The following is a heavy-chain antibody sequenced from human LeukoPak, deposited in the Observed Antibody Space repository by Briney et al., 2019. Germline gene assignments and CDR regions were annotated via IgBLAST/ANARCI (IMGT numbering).Heavy chain of an antibody. V-gene: IGHV3-7*01. Sequence: TGGSLRLSCAASGFTFSNYWMTWVRQAPGKGLEWVANIKHDGSEDYYLDSVKGRFTISRDNAKSSMWLQMNSLRDEDTAVYYCAREPQYCSGGSCYPDPYYYYMDVWGKGTTVTISS. CDR3: AREPQYCSGGSCYPDPYYYYMDV. J-gene: IGHJ6*03. CDR1: GFTFSNYW. CDR2: IKHDGSED. D-gene: IGHD2-15*01.